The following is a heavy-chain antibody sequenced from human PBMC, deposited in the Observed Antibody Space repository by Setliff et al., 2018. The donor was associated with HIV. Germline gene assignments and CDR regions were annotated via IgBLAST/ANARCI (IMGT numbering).Heavy chain of an antibody. CDR3: ARSLRYCSADGCFSGWVYDAFDI. CDR2: IIAMFGTA. V-gene: IGHV1-69*13. J-gene: IGHJ3*02. D-gene: IGHD2-15*01. CDR1: GGTFSTYV. Sequence: SVKVSCKASGGTFSTYVITWVRQAPGQGLEWMGGIIAMFGTANYAQKFQDRVTITADESTSTAYMELSRLRSEDTAVYYCARSLRYCSADGCFSGWVYDAFDIWGQGTMVTVSS.